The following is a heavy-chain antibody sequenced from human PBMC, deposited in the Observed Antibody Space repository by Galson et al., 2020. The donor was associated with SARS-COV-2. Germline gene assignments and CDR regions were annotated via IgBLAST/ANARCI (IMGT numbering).Heavy chain of an antibody. J-gene: IGHJ3*02. Sequence: SGPTLVKPTQTLTLTCTFSGFSLSTSGVGVGWIRQPPGKALEWLALIYWDDDKRYSPSLKSRLTITKDTSKNQVVLTMTNMDPVDTATYYCAHRHITFGGVHALELPLDIWGQGTMVTVSS. V-gene: IGHV2-5*02. D-gene: IGHD3-16*01. CDR1: GFSLSTSGVG. CDR3: AHRHITFGGVHALELPLDI. CDR2: IYWDDDK.